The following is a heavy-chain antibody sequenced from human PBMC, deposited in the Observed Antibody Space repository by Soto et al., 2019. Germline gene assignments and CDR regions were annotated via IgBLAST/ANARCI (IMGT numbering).Heavy chain of an antibody. CDR3: AKVRSGYIDY. CDR1: GFTLTTYA. V-gene: IGHV3-23*01. Sequence: GGSLRLSCAASGFTLTTYAMSWVRQAPGKGLEWVSAISGSGGSTYYADSVKGRFTISRDNSKNTLYLQMNSLRAEDTAVYYCAKVRSGYIDYWGQGTLVTVSS. CDR2: ISGSGGST. J-gene: IGHJ4*02.